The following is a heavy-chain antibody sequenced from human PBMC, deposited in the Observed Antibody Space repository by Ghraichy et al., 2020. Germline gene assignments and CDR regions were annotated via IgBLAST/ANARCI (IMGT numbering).Heavy chain of an antibody. D-gene: IGHD5-18*01. J-gene: IGHJ3*02. CDR2: IYYSGST. V-gene: IGHV4-31*03. CDR1: GGSISSGGYY. CDR3: ARAGGYSYGAFDI. Sequence: SETLSLTCTVSGGSISSGGYYWSWIRQHPGKSLEWIGYIYYSGSTYYNPSLKSRVTISVDTSKNQFSLKLSSVTAADTAVYYCARAGGYSYGAFDIWGQGTMVTVSS.